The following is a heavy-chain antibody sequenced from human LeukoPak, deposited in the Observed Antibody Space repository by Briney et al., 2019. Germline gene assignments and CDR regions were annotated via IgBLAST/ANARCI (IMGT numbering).Heavy chain of an antibody. CDR3: ANNYDFWSGYTPRFDF. J-gene: IGHJ4*02. CDR2: ISGSGGST. V-gene: IGHV3-23*01. Sequence: GGSRSLSCAASGFTFSSYAMSWVRQAPGEGLEWVSAISGSGGSTYYADSVKGRFTISRDNSKNTLYLQMNSLRAEDTAVYYCANNYDFWSGYTPRFDFWGQGTLVTVSS. CDR1: GFTFSSYA. D-gene: IGHD3-3*01.